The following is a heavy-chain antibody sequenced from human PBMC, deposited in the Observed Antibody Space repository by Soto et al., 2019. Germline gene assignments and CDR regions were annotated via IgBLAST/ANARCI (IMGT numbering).Heavy chain of an antibody. V-gene: IGHV4-34*01. Sequence: PSETLSLTCAVYGGSFSGYYWSWIRQPPGKGLEWIGEINHSGSTNHNPSLKSRVTISVDTSKNQFSLKLSSVTAADTAVYYCARVGRYYGSGSCPPGGDVWGKGTTVTVSS. CDR3: ARVGRYYGSGSCPPGGDV. CDR1: GGSFSGYY. J-gene: IGHJ6*04. D-gene: IGHD3-10*01. CDR2: INHSGST.